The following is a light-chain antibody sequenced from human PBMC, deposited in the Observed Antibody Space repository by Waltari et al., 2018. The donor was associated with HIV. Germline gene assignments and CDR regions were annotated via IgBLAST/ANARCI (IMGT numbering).Light chain of an antibody. Sequence: QSALTQPASVSGSPGQSLTISCTGSISDVWNSDLFSWYPQYPGKAPNLIIYEVKKGPAGISDRLAGSKAGTTASLTISGLQADDEADYYCGSYAGTHTYVFGTGTRVTVL. CDR3: GSYAGTHTYV. V-gene: IGLV2-23*02. J-gene: IGLJ1*01. CDR2: EVK. CDR1: ISDVWNSDL.